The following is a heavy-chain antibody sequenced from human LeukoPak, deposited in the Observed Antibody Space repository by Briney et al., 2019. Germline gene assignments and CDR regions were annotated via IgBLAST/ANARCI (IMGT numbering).Heavy chain of an antibody. Sequence: PGGSLRLSCAAFGFTFSSFAINWVRQAPGKGLEWVSVITGSGSGADYADSVKGRFTISRDNSQNTVHLQMNSLRAEDTAVYYCATDHLGYDFWGDMSWNFGYWGQGTLVAVSS. J-gene: IGHJ4*02. CDR2: ITGSGSGA. D-gene: IGHD3-3*01. V-gene: IGHV3-23*01. CDR1: GFTFSSFA. CDR3: ATDHLGYDFWGDMSWNFGY.